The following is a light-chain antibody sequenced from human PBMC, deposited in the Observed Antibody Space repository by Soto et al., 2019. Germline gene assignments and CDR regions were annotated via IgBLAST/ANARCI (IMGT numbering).Light chain of an antibody. J-gene: IGKJ1*01. Sequence: DIQMTQSPSTLSTSVGERVTISCRANQSISNLLAWYQQKPGKAPKLLICDASSLENGVPSRFRGSGSGTEFTLTISSLQPDDFATYYCQQYNTYLWTFGQGTKVEIK. CDR3: QQYNTYLWT. CDR2: DAS. CDR1: QSISNL. V-gene: IGKV1-5*01.